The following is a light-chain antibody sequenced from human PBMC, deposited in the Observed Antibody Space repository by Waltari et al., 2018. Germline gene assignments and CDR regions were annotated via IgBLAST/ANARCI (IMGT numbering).Light chain of an antibody. CDR3: SSYASSNFLV. V-gene: IGLV2-14*01. CDR1: RSDVGGFNY. Sequence: QSALSQPASVSGSPGQSITISCTGARSDVGGFNYVSWYQQNPGKAPKRLIFEATKPPSGVSILCSGSTSGNTASLTISGLQAEDEADYYCSSYASSNFLVFGGGTKVTVL. J-gene: IGLJ3*02. CDR2: EAT.